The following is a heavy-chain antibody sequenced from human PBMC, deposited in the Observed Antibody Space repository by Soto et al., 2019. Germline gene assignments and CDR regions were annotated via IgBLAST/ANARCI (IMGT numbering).Heavy chain of an antibody. D-gene: IGHD3-10*01. CDR1: GGTFSSYA. J-gene: IGHJ6*02. CDR3: ARDQTYYYGSGSQTNGMDV. Sequence: GASVKGSCKASGGTFSSYAISWVRQAPGKGLEWMGGIIPILGTANYAQKFQGRVTITADESTSTAYMELSSLRSEDTAVYYCARDQTYYYGSGSQTNGMDVWGQGTTVTVSS. V-gene: IGHV1-69*13. CDR2: IIPILGTA.